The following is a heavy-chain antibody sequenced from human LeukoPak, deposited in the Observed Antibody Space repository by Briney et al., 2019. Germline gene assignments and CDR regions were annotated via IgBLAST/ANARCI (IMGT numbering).Heavy chain of an antibody. J-gene: IGHJ4*02. D-gene: IGHD3-10*01. V-gene: IGHV1-3*01. CDR1: GYTFTSYA. CDR2: INAGNGNT. Sequence: ASVKVSCKASGYTFTSYAMHWVRQAPGQRLEWMGWINAGNGNTKYSQKFQGRVTITRDTSASTAYMELSSLRSEDTAVCYCARDLTMVRGAAGYWGQGTLVTVSS. CDR3: ARDLTMVRGAAGY.